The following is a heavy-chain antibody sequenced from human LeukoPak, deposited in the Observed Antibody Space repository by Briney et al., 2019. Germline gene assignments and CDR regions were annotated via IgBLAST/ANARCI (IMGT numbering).Heavy chain of an antibody. CDR2: INHSGST. CDR3: ARSSGVCVVIISIQPWGYYYGMDV. CDR1: GGSFSGYY. V-gene: IGHV4-34*01. J-gene: IGHJ6*02. D-gene: IGHD3-10*01. Sequence: SDTLSLTCAVYGGSFSGYYWRWMRQPPGKGLEWIGEINHSGSTNFNPPLKGRVTISVDTSTSQFSLKLSSVTAAVRAVYYCARSSGVCVVIISIQPWGYYYGMDVWGQGTTVTVSS.